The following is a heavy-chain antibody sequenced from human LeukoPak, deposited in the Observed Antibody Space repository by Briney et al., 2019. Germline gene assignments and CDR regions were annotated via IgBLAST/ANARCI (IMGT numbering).Heavy chain of an antibody. CDR1: GFTFTDYG. Sequence: SGGSLRLSCAASGFTFTDYGMHWVRQAPGKGLEWVAVVWSDGTNKYYADSVKGRFTISRDNSKNTVYLQMNSLGAEDTAVYYCARDHVIRQAPPGFWGQGTLVTVSS. D-gene: IGHD3-10*01. J-gene: IGHJ4*02. CDR3: ARDHVIRQAPPGF. CDR2: VWSDGTNK. V-gene: IGHV3-33*01.